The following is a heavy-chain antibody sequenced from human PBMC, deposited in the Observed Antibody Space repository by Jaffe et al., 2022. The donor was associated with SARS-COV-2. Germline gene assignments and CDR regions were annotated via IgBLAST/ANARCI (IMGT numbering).Heavy chain of an antibody. CDR1: GYTFTSYY. J-gene: IGHJ6*02. V-gene: IGHV1-46*01. D-gene: IGHD4-4*01. CDR2: ISPSEGDT. Sequence: QVQVVQSGAEVKKPGASVRVSCKTSGYTFTSYYIHWVRQAPGQGLEWLGVISPSEGDTDYAQRFQDRLTLTRDKSTSTVYMDLTSLTSADTAVYSCARGGYNNFRGAAYQYYALDVWGQGTAVNVS. CDR3: ARGGYNNFRGAAYQYYALDV.